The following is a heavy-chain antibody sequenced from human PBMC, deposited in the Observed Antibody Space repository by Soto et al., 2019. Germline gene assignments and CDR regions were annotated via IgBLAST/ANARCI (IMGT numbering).Heavy chain of an antibody. D-gene: IGHD6-13*01. CDR1: GFTFSSYA. CDR2: ISGSGGST. CDR3: AKAYSRPNTHLNWFDP. J-gene: IGHJ5*02. V-gene: IGHV3-23*01. Sequence: GGSLRLSCAASGFTFSSYAMSWVRQAPGKGLEWVSAISGSGGSTYYADSVKGRFTISRDNSKNKLYLQMNSLRAEDTAVYYCAKAYSRPNTHLNWFDPWGQGNLVTVSS.